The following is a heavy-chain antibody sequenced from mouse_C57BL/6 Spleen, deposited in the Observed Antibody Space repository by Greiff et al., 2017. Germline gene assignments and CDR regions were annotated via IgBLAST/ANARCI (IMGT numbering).Heavy chain of an antibody. J-gene: IGHJ2*01. CDR2: ISYDGSN. CDR3: ASGFITTVVAHFDY. V-gene: IGHV3-6*01. CDR1: GYSITSCYY. Sequence: DVKLQESGPGLVKPSQSLSLTCSVTGYSITSCYYCNWIRQLPGNKLEWMGYISYDGSNNYNPTLKKRIAITRDTSANQFFLKLNSVTTEDTATYYCASGFITTVVAHFDYWGQGTTLTVSS. D-gene: IGHD1-1*01.